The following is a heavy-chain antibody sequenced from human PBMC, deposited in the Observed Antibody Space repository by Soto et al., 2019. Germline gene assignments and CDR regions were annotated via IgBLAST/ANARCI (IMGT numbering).Heavy chain of an antibody. J-gene: IGHJ3*02. V-gene: IGHV4-34*01. Sequence: QVQLQQWGAGLLKPSETLSLTCAVYGGSFSGYYWSWIRQPPGKGLEWIGEINHSGSTNYNPSLKSRVTISVDTSKNQFSLKLSSVTAADTAVYYCARAYCGGDCNDAFDIWGQGTMVTVSS. CDR2: INHSGST. D-gene: IGHD2-21*02. CDR3: ARAYCGGDCNDAFDI. CDR1: GGSFSGYY.